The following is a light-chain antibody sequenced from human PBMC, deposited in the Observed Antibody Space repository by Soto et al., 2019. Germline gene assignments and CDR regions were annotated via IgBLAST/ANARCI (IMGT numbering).Light chain of an antibody. CDR3: QQDNSFPFT. CDR2: AAS. Sequence: DIQLTQSPSSVSASVGDSVTITCRASQVISSWLSWYQQKPGQAPKLLMYAASSLQSGVPSRFSSSRSWTDFTLTISSLQPEDVATYYCQQDNSFPFTFGQGTKLEIK. V-gene: IGKV1-12*01. J-gene: IGKJ2*01. CDR1: QVISSW.